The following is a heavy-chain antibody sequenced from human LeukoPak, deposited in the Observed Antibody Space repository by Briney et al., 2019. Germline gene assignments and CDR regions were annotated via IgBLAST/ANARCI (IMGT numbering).Heavy chain of an antibody. CDR3: ARGAGFGEPRLDY. Sequence: SETLSLTCSVSGGSVRSDISHWSWIRQHPGKGLEWIGYIYYSGSTYYNPSLKSRVTISVDTSKNQFSLKLSSVTAADAAVYYCARGAGFGEPRLDYWGQGTLVTVSS. J-gene: IGHJ4*02. D-gene: IGHD3-10*01. CDR2: IYYSGST. CDR1: GGSVRSDISH. V-gene: IGHV4-31*02.